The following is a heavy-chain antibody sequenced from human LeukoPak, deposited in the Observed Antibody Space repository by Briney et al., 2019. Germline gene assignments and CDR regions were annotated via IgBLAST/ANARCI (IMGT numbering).Heavy chain of an antibody. CDR3: ARDLEY. J-gene: IGHJ4*02. Sequence: GGSLRLSCAASGFTFSSYAMSWVRQAPGKGLEWVAVISYDGSNKYYADSVKGRFTISRDNSKNTLYLQMNSLRAEDTAVYYCARDLEYWGQGTLVTVSS. CDR1: GFTFSSYA. D-gene: IGHD5-24*01. CDR2: ISYDGSNK. V-gene: IGHV3-30-3*01.